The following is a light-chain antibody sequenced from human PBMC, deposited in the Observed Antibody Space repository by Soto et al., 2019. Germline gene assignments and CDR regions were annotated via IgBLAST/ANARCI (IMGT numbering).Light chain of an antibody. J-gene: IGKJ4*01. Sequence: EIVMTQSPATLSVSPGERVTLSCRASQSVNSNLAWYQQKPGQAPRLFIYDVFTRATGIPARFSGSGSGTEFTLTISSLQSEDFAIYYCQQYNNWPLTFGGGTKVEIK. V-gene: IGKV3-15*01. CDR1: QSVNSN. CDR3: QQYNNWPLT. CDR2: DVF.